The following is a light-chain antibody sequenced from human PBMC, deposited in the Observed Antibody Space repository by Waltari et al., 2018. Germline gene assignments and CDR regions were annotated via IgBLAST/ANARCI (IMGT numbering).Light chain of an antibody. CDR1: QTVGSKY. CDR2: CAS. V-gene: IGKV3-20*01. J-gene: IGKJ1*01. Sequence: EIVLTQSPGTLSLSPGESATLSCRASQTVGSKYLAWYQQKPGQASRLLIYCASTRPTGVPDRFSGRGSGTYLTLTISRLEPEDFAVYYCQKYCSSPLWTFGQGTKVEV. CDR3: QKYCSSPLWT.